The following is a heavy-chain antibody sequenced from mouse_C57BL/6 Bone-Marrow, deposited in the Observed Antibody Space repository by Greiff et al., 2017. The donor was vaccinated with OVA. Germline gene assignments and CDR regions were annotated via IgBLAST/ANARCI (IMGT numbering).Heavy chain of an antibody. Sequence: EVKLMESGPGLVKPSQSLSLTCSVTGYSITSGYYWNWIRQFPGNKLEWMGYISYDGSNNYNPSLKNRISITRDTSKNQFFLKLNSVTTEDTATYYCARDGGLRRGFDYWGQGTTLTVSS. D-gene: IGHD2-2*01. J-gene: IGHJ2*01. CDR3: ARDGGLRRGFDY. CDR1: GYSITSGYY. V-gene: IGHV3-6*01. CDR2: ISYDGSN.